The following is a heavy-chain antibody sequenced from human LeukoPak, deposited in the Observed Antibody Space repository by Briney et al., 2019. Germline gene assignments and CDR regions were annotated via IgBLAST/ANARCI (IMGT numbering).Heavy chain of an antibody. CDR1: GFTFSSYS. D-gene: IGHD3-16*01. V-gene: IGHV3-21*01. CDR2: ISSSSSYI. CDR3: ARDWGYYYYYGMHV. J-gene: IGHJ6*02. Sequence: GGSLTLSCAASGFTFSSYSMNWVRQAPGKGLEWVSSISSSSSYIYYGDSVKGRFTISRDHAHNSLYLQLTSLRADDTAVHYCARDWGYYYYYGMHVWPQGPAVTVSS.